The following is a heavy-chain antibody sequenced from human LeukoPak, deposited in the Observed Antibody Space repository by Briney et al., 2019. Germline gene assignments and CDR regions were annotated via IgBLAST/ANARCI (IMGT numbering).Heavy chain of an antibody. Sequence: PGRSLRLPCAASGFTFDDYAMHWVRQAPGKGLEWVSGISWNSGSIGYADSVKGRFTISRDNAKNSLYLQMNSLRVEDMALYYCAKDYYASGSSAFDFWGQGTMVTVSS. V-gene: IGHV3-9*03. CDR1: GFTFDDYA. CDR3: AKDYYASGSSAFDF. J-gene: IGHJ3*01. D-gene: IGHD3-10*01. CDR2: ISWNSGSI.